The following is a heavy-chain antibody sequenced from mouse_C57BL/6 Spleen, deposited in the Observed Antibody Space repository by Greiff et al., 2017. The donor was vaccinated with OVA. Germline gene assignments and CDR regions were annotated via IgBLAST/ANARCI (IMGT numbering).Heavy chain of an antibody. CDR2: IWSGGST. V-gene: IGHV2-2*01. Sequence: VQLQQSGPGLVQPSQRLSITCKVSGFSLTSSGVHWVRQSPGKGLEWLGEIWSGGSTDYTAAFISRLSISKDKSKSLVFCKMNSLQADDTARYYCARRGGNYYYVDYWGQGTTLTVSS. CDR3: ARRGGNYYYVDY. CDR1: GFSLTSSG. J-gene: IGHJ2*01. D-gene: IGHD2-1*01.